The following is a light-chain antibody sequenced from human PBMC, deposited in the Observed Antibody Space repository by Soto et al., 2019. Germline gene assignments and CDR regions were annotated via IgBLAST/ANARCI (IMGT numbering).Light chain of an antibody. J-gene: IGKJ1*01. CDR2: GAS. V-gene: IGKV3-20*01. Sequence: EIVLTQSPGTLSLSPGERATLSCRASQSVSSSYLAWYQQKPGQAPRLLIYGASSRATGIPDRFSGSGSGTDFTLNISRLDPEEFAVYYCQQYGSSPWTFGQGTKVEI. CDR3: QQYGSSPWT. CDR1: QSVSSSY.